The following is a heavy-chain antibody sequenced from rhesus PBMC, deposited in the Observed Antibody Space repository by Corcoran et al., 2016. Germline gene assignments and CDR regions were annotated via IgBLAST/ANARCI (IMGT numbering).Heavy chain of an antibody. CDR1: GFTFSGYG. Sequence: EVQLVESGGGLVQPGGSLRLSCAASGFTFSGYGFHGVRQAPGKGLWWVAVISSDGREKYHADSVKERITISRDNSKKTLYLQMNNLKLEDTAVYYCTRFDYWGQGVVVTVSS. J-gene: IGHJ4*01. V-gene: IGHV3-54*02. CDR2: ISSDGREK. CDR3: TRFDY.